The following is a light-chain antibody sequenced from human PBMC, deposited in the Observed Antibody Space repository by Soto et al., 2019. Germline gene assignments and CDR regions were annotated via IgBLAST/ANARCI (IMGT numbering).Light chain of an antibody. CDR3: SSYTRTDTRV. V-gene: IGLV2-14*01. CDR1: SSDVGAYNY. CDR2: EVS. J-gene: IGLJ2*01. Sequence: QAVLTQPASVSGSPGQSITISCTGTSSDVGAYNYVSWYQHHPGKAPKLVIYEVSNRPSGVSNRFSGSKSGNTASLTISGLQTEDEADYYCSSYTRTDTRVFGGGTKVTVL.